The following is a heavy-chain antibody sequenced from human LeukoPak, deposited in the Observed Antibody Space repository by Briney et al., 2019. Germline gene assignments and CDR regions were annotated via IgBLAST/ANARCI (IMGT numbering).Heavy chain of an antibody. Sequence: GGSLRLSCAASGFTFSSYSLNWVRQAPGKGLEWVSSISSSSSYIYYADSVKGRFTISRDNAKNSLYLQMNSLRAEDTAIYYCAKKGCTSISCYNNFWGQGTLVTVSS. CDR2: ISSSSSYI. CDR1: GFTFSSYS. V-gene: IGHV3-21*04. J-gene: IGHJ4*02. CDR3: AKKGCTSISCYNNF. D-gene: IGHD2-2*02.